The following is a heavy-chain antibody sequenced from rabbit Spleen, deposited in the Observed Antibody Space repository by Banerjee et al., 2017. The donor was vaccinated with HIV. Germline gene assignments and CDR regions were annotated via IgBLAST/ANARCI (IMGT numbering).Heavy chain of an antibody. D-gene: IGHD6-1*01. CDR1: GFSLSGTKY. J-gene: IGHJ4*01. Sequence: QSLEESGGGLVQPEGSLTLTCTASGFSLSGTKYMCWVRQAPGKGLEWIGCIVSSGSTIYASWVNGRFTISKTSSTTVDLKMTSLTGADTATYFCARDPDGSGYDDLNLWGQGTLVTVS. CDR2: IVSSGST. CDR3: ARDPDGSGYDDLNL. V-gene: IGHV1S40*01.